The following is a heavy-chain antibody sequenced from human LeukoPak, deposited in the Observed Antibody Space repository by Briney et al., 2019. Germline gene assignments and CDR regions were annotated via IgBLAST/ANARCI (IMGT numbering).Heavy chain of an antibody. Sequence: SETLSLTCAVSGGSFSGYYWSWIRQPPGKGLEWIGEINHSGSTNYNPSLKSRVTISVDTSKNQFSLKLSSVTAADTAVYYCARGHVLRFLEWLSRRDYFDYWGQGTLVTVSS. V-gene: IGHV4-34*01. CDR3: ARGHVLRFLEWLSRRDYFDY. CDR1: GGSFSGYY. CDR2: INHSGST. D-gene: IGHD3-3*01. J-gene: IGHJ4*02.